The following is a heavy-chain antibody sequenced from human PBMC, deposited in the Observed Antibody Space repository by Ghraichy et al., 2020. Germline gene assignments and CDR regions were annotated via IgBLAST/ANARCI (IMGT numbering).Heavy chain of an antibody. CDR1: GFTFDDYA. D-gene: IGHD5-18*01. V-gene: IGHV3-9*01. J-gene: IGHJ4*02. Sequence: GGSLRLSCAASGFTFDDYAMHWVRQAPGKGLEWVSGISWNSGSIGYADSVKGRFTISRDNAKNSLYLQMNSLRSEDTALYYCAKTPWMQVPVFSGWGQGALVTVSS. CDR2: ISWNSGSI. CDR3: AKTPWMQVPVFSG.